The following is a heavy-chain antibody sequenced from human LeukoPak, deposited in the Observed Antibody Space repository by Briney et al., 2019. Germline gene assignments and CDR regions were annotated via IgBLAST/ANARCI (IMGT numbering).Heavy chain of an antibody. CDR3: AKDKGQQLATDAFDI. CDR2: ISWNSGSI. Sequence: GGSLRLSCAASGFTFDDYAMHWVRQAPGKGLEWVSGISWNSGSIGYADSVKGRFTISRDNAKNSLYLQMNSLRAEDTALYYCAKDKGQQLATDAFDIWGQGTMVTVSS. J-gene: IGHJ3*02. CDR1: GFTFDDYA. V-gene: IGHV3-9*01. D-gene: IGHD6-13*01.